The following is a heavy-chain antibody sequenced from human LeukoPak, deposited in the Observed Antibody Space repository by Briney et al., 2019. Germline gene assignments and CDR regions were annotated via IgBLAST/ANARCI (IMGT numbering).Heavy chain of an antibody. CDR2: INHSGST. J-gene: IGHJ5*02. CDR3: AAAAYRFDP. D-gene: IGHD6-13*01. V-gene: IGHV4-34*01. Sequence: SETLSLTCAVYGGSFSGYYWSWIRQPPGKGLEWIGEINHSGSTNYNPSLKSRVTISVDTSKSQFSLKLSSVTAADTAVYYCAAAAYRFDPWGQGTLVTVSS. CDR1: GGSFSGYY.